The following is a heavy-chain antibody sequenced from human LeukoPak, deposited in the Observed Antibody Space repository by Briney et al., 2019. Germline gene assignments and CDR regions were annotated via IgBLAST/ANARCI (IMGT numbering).Heavy chain of an antibody. CDR2: ISGSGGST. CDR1: GFTFADYA. Sequence: GGSLRLSCAASGFTFADYAMSWVRQAPGKGLEWVSGISGSGGSTYYADSVKGRFTVSRDNFKNTLFLQVNSLRAEDTAVYYCAKVSDYSYYYYMDVWGKGTTVTISS. J-gene: IGHJ6*03. CDR3: AKVSDYSYYYYMDV. V-gene: IGHV3-23*01.